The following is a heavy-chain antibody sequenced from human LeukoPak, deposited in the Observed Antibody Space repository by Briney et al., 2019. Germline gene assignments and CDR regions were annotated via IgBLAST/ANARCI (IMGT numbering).Heavy chain of an antibody. D-gene: IGHD2-2*01. CDR2: IDPSGGST. CDR3: AAIRLGKAAQFMPATYYYYGMDV. CDR1: GYTFTSYY. J-gene: IGHJ6*02. V-gene: IGHV1-46*01. Sequence: ASVKVSCKASGYTFTSYYMHWVRQAPGQGLEWMGIIDPSGGSTSYAQKFQGRVTMTRDTSTSTVYMELSSLRSEDTAVYYCAAIRLGKAAQFMPATYYYYGMDVWGQGTTVTVSS.